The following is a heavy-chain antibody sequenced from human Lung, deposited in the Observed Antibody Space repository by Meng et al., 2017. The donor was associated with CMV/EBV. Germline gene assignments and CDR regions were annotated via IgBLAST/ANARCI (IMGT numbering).Heavy chain of an antibody. CDR2: IRYDGSNK. D-gene: IGHD1-1*01. CDR3: AKGWRERDYVMDF. V-gene: IGHV3-30*02. CDR1: GFTFSSYG. J-gene: IGHJ6*02. Sequence: GESXKISCAASGFTFSSYGMHWVRQAPGKGLEWVAFIRYDGSNKYYADSVKGRFTISRDNSKNTLYLQMNSLRAEDTAVYYCAKGWRERDYVMDFWGQGTTVTVSS.